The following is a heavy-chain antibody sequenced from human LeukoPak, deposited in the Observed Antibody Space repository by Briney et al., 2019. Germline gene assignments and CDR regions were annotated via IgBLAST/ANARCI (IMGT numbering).Heavy chain of an antibody. Sequence: ASVKVSCKASGYTFTSYYMHWVRQAPGQGLEWMGIINPSGGSTSCAQKFQGRVTMTRDTSTSTVYMELSSLRSEDTAVYYCARDRGELGYCSGGSCYRPYYFDYWGQGTLVTVSS. V-gene: IGHV1-46*01. CDR3: ARDRGELGYCSGGSCYRPYYFDY. CDR1: GYTFTSYY. J-gene: IGHJ4*02. CDR2: INPSGGST. D-gene: IGHD2-15*01.